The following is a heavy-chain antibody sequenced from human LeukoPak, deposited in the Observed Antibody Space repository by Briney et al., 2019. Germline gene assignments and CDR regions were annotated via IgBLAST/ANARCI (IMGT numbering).Heavy chain of an antibody. CDR1: GGIFSSYA. D-gene: IGHD1-26*01. Sequence: SVKVSCKASGGIFSSYAFSWVRQAPGQGLEWMGGIIPIYGTPNYSQTFRGRVTITAAESASTTYMELSSLRSADTAVYYCARVGVGAVQYYFDSWGQGTLVTVSS. CDR2: IIPIYGTP. CDR3: ARVGVGAVQYYFDS. V-gene: IGHV1-69*13. J-gene: IGHJ4*02.